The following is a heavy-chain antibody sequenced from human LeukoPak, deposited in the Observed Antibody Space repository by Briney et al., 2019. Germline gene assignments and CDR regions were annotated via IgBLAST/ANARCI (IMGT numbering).Heavy chain of an antibody. CDR1: GYTFTSYA. J-gene: IGHJ4*02. CDR2: INVGNGNT. CDR3: AREAGSIVNDY. Sequence: ASVKVSCKASGYTFTSYAMHWVRQAPGQRLEWMGWINVGNGNTKYSQKFQGRVTITRDTSASTAYMELSSLRSEDTAVYYCAREAGSIVNDYWGQGTLVTVSS. D-gene: IGHD1-26*01. V-gene: IGHV1-3*01.